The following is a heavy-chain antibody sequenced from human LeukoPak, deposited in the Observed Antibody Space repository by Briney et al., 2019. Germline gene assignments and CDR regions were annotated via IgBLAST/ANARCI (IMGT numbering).Heavy chain of an antibody. D-gene: IGHD6-19*01. CDR3: ARDGSGWYDNYFDY. CDR1: GGSISSYY. J-gene: IGHJ4*02. Sequence: SETLSLTCTVSGGSISSYYWSWIRQPPGKGLEWIGRIYTSGSTNYNPSLKSRVTMSVDTSKSQFSLKLSSVTAADTAVYYCARDGSGWYDNYFDYWGQGTLVTVSS. V-gene: IGHV4-4*07. CDR2: IYTSGST.